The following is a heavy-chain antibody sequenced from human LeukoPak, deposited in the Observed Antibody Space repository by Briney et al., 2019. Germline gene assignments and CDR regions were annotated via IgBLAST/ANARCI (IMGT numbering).Heavy chain of an antibody. J-gene: IGHJ4*02. Sequence: SETLSLTCTVSGGSISSSSYYWGSIRQPPAKGLEWIGSICYSRQPYYHPLLQSRVTISVDTSKDQSSLTLSSVAAADTAVYYCARILNYYGSGSYYNGGDYWGQGTLVTVSS. CDR1: GGSISSSSYY. CDR3: ARILNYYGSGSYYNGGDY. D-gene: IGHD3-10*01. CDR2: ICYSRQP. V-gene: IGHV4-39*01.